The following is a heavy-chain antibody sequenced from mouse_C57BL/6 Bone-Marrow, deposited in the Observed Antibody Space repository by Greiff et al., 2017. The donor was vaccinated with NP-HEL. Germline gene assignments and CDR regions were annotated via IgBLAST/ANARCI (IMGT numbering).Heavy chain of an antibody. CDR3: ARQLWLRRGYYYAMDY. CDR1: GFTFSDYY. J-gene: IGHJ4*01. V-gene: IGHV5-12*01. Sequence: EVKVVESGGGLVQPGGSLKLSCAASGFTFSDYYMYWVRQTPEKRLEWVAYISNGGGSTYYPDTVKGRFTISRDNAKNTLYLQMSRLKSEDTAMYYCARQLWLRRGYYYAMDYWGQGTSVTVSS. D-gene: IGHD2-2*01. CDR2: ISNGGGST.